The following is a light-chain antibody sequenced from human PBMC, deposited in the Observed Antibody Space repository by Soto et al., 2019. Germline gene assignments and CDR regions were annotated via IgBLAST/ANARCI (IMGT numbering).Light chain of an antibody. Sequence: SALTRPASVSGSPGQSITISCTGTSSDDGGYNYVSWYQQHPGKAPKLMIYDVSNRPSGVSNRFSGSKSGNTASLTISGLQAEDEADYYCSSYTSSSPYVCGTGTKVTVL. CDR1: SSDDGGYNY. V-gene: IGLV2-14*01. CDR3: SSYTSSSPYV. J-gene: IGLJ1*01. CDR2: DVS.